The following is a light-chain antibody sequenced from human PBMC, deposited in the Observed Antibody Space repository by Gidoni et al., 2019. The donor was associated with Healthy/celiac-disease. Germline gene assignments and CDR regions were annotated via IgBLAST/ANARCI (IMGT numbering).Light chain of an antibody. CDR2: AAS. J-gene: IGKJ4*01. CDR1: QSISSY. Sequence: ASQSISSYLNWYQQKPGKAPKLLIYAASSLQSGVPSRFSGSGSGTDFTLTISSLQAEDFATYYFQQSYSTPLTFGGGTKVEIK. CDR3: QQSYSTPLT. V-gene: IGKV1-39*01.